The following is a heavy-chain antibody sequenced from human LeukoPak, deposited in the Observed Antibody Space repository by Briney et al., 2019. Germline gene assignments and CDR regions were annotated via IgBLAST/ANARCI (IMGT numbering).Heavy chain of an antibody. CDR3: ARYHPTVTTRWDY. V-gene: IGHV3-33*01. CDR1: GFTFSSYG. J-gene: IGHJ4*02. CDR2: IWYDGSNK. D-gene: IGHD4-17*01. Sequence: GGSLRLSCAASGFTFSSYGMHWVRQAPGKGLEWVAVIWYDGSNKYYADSVKGRFTISRDNSKNTLYLQMNSLRAEDTAVYYCARYHPTVTTRWDYWGQGTLVTVSS.